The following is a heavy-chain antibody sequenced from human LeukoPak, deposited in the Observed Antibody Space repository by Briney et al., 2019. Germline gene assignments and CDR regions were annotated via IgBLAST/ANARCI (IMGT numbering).Heavy chain of an antibody. CDR3: ARGGSGDWFDP. CDR1: GYTFTGYY. CDR2: INPNSGGT. J-gene: IGHJ5*02. V-gene: IGHV1-2*06. D-gene: IGHD6-25*01. Sequence: ASVKVSCKASGYTFTGYYMHWVRQAPGQGLEWMGRINPNSGGTNYAQKLQGRVTMTTDTSTSTAYMELRSLRSDDTAVHCCARGGSGDWFDPWGQGTLVTASS.